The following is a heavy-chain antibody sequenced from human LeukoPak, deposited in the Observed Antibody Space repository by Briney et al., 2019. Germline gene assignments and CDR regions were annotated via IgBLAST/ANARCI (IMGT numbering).Heavy chain of an antibody. CDR2: ISSSSSYI. CDR3: ARGPETVVAPAAEFDY. CDR1: GFTFSSYS. D-gene: IGHD2-2*01. J-gene: IGHJ4*02. V-gene: IGHV3-21*01. Sequence: AGGSLRLSCAASGFTFSSYSMNWVRQAPGKGLEWVSSISSSSSYIYYADSVKGRFTISRDNAKNSLYLQMNSLRAEDTAVYYCARGPETVVAPAAEFDYWGQGTLVTVSS.